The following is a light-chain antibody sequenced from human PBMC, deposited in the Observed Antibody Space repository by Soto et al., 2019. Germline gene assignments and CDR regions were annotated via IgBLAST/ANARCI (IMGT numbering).Light chain of an antibody. J-gene: IGLJ1*01. V-gene: IGLV2-23*02. CDR3: CSYAGSSTFYV. CDR1: SSDVWSYNL. CDR2: EVS. Sequence: QSVLTQPASVSGSPGQSITISCTGTSSDVWSYNLISWYQQYPDKAPKLMIYEVSKRPSGVSNRFSGSKSGNTASLTISGLQAEDEADYYCCSYAGSSTFYVFGSGTKVTVL.